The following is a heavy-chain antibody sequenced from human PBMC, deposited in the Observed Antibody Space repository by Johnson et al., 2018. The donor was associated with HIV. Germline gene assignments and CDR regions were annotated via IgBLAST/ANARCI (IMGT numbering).Heavy chain of an antibody. CDR3: ASNWDEGVPGAPPAFDI. V-gene: IGHV3-20*04. CDR1: GFTYDDYG. J-gene: IGHJ3*02. Sequence: VQLVESGGGVVRPGGSLRLSCAASGFTYDDYGMSWVRQAPGKGLEWVSGINWNGGSTGYADSVKGRFTISRDNAKNSLYLQMNSLRAEDTALDYCASNWDEGVPGAPPAFDIWGQGTMVTVSS. CDR2: INWNGGST. D-gene: IGHD1-1*01.